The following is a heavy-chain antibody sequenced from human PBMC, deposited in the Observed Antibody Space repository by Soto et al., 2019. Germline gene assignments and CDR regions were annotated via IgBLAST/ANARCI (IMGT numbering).Heavy chain of an antibody. Sequence: PSETLSLTCTVSGGSISSYYWSWIRQPPGKGLEWIGYIYYSGSTNYNPSLKSRVTISLDTSKNQFSLKLSSVTAADTAVYYCARSLDYCSGGSCYPPGYWGQGTLVTVSS. CDR3: ARSLDYCSGGSCYPPGY. V-gene: IGHV4-59*01. CDR1: GGSISSYY. CDR2: IYYSGST. J-gene: IGHJ4*02. D-gene: IGHD2-15*01.